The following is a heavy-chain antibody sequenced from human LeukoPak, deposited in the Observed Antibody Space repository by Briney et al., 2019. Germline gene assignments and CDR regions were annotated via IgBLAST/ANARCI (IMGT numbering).Heavy chain of an antibody. CDR2: INSDGSWT. J-gene: IGHJ4*02. CDR1: VSYW. V-gene: IGHV3-74*01. Sequence: GGSLRLSCAASVSYWMHWVRQAPGKGLVWVSHINSDGSWTGYADSVKGRFTISKDNAKNTVYLQMNNLRAEDTAVYYCVSFYETNWGRGTLVTVSS. D-gene: IGHD2-2*01. CDR3: VSFYETN.